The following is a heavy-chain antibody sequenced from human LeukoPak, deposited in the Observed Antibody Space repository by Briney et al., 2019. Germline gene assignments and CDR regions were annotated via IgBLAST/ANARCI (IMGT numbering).Heavy chain of an antibody. Sequence: GGSLRLSCAASGFTFSGYWMHWVRQAPGKGLEWVAVISYDGSNKYYADSVKGRLTISRDNSKNTLYLQMNSLRAEDTAVYYCARIVAYSSSWYYSAFDIWGQGTMVTVSS. CDR3: ARIVAYSSSWYYSAFDI. D-gene: IGHD6-13*01. CDR1: GFTFSGYW. CDR2: ISYDGSNK. J-gene: IGHJ3*02. V-gene: IGHV3-30*03.